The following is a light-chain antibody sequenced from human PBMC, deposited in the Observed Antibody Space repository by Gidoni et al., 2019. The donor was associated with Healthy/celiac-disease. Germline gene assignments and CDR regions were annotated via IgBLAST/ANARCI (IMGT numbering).Light chain of an antibody. CDR3: QQSYSTPRT. Sequence: DIKLTQSPSALSASVGDRVTTTCRASQSISSYLKWYQQQPGEAPKLLIYAATWLRSGVPSMFSGSGSGTDFTLTISSLQPEDFATYSCQQSYSTPRTFGQGTKLEIK. V-gene: IGKV1-39*01. J-gene: IGKJ2*02. CDR1: QSISSY. CDR2: AAT.